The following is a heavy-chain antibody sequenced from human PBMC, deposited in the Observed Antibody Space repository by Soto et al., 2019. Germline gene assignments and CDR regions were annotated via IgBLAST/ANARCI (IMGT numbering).Heavy chain of an antibody. CDR1: GFSLSTSGVG. J-gene: IGHJ3*02. CDR3: AHSRGVVVPAATNFAFDI. CDR2: IYWDDDK. D-gene: IGHD2-2*01. V-gene: IGHV2-5*02. Sequence: QITLKESGPTLVKPTQTLTLTCTFSGFSLSTSGVGVGWIRQPPGKALEWLALIYWDDDKRYSPSLKSRLTITKXPTKHQXXLTMTNMDPVDTATYYCAHSRGVVVPAATNFAFDIWGQGTMVTVSS.